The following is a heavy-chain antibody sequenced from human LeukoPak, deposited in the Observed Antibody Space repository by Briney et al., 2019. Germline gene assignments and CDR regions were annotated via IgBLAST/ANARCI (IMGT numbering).Heavy chain of an antibody. CDR3: AKDISPIYGDFEGY. V-gene: IGHV3-23*01. Sequence: RSGGSLRLSCAASGFTFSSYGMSWARQAPGKGLEWVSAISGSGGSTYYADSVKGRFTISRDNSKNTLYLQMNSLRAEDTAVYYCAKDISPIYGDFEGYWGQGTLVTVSS. CDR2: ISGSGGST. CDR1: GFTFSSYG. J-gene: IGHJ4*02. D-gene: IGHD4-17*01.